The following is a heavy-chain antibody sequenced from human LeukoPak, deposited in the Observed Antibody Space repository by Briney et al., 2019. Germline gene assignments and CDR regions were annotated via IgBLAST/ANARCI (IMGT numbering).Heavy chain of an antibody. D-gene: IGHD6-19*01. CDR2: MNPNSGNT. CDR1: GYTFTSYD. CDR3: ARGLSQWLVRVYYYGMDV. V-gene: IGHV1-8*01. J-gene: IGHJ6*02. Sequence: ASVKVSCKASGYTFTSYDINWVRQATGQGLEWMRWMNPNSGNTGYAQKFQGRVTMTRNTSISTAYMELSSLRSEDTAVYYCARGLSQWLVRVYYYGMDVWGQGTTVTVSS.